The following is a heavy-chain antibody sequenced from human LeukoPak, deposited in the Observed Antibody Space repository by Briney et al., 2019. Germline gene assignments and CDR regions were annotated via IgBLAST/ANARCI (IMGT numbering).Heavy chain of an antibody. D-gene: IGHD1-26*01. Sequence: GGSLRLSCAASGFTVSSNYMSWVRQAPGKGLEWVSVIYSGGSTYYADSVKGRFTISRDNAKNSLYLQMNSLRAEDTAVYYCARDLVAIVGATPGDYWGQGTLVTVSS. CDR2: IYSGGST. CDR3: ARDLVAIVGATPGDY. V-gene: IGHV3-53*01. J-gene: IGHJ4*02. CDR1: GFTVSSNY.